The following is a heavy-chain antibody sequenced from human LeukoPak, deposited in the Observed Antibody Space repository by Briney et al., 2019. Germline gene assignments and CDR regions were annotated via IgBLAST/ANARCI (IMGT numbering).Heavy chain of an antibody. CDR2: IYNSGST. CDR3: ARDHHYDYVWGSYRFDP. Sequence: SETLSLTCTISGGSISSYYWSWIRQPPGKGLEWIGNIYNSGSTNYNPSLKSRVTISVDTSENQFSLKLSSVTAADTAVYYCARDHHYDYVWGSYRFDPWGQGTLVTVSS. D-gene: IGHD3-16*02. J-gene: IGHJ5*02. CDR1: GGSISSYY. V-gene: IGHV4-59*01.